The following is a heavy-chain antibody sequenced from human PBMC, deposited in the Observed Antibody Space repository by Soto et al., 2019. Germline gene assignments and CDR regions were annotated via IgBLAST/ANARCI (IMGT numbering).Heavy chain of an antibody. J-gene: IGHJ4*02. Sequence: GESLKISCKGPGYSFATYWIGWVRQMPGKGPEWMGIIYPGDSDARYSPSFQGQVTISADKSISTAYLQWSSLKASDTAMYYCARHTTVNPLDYWGQGTKVTVSS. CDR3: ARHTTVNPLDY. CDR1: GYSFATYW. CDR2: IYPGDSDA. V-gene: IGHV5-51*01. D-gene: IGHD4-4*01.